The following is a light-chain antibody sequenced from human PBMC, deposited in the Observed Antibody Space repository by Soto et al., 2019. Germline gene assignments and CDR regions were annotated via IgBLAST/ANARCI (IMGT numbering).Light chain of an antibody. V-gene: IGLV4-69*01. Sequence: QAVVTQSPSASASLGASVKLTCTLSSGHSSYAIAWHQQQPEKGPRYLMKLNSDGSHSKGDGIPDRFSGSSSGAVRYLTSTSRQSEDEAYYYCHTGVTGFVFGGWTKVTVL. CDR2: LNSDGSH. CDR1: SGHSSYA. CDR3: HTGVTGFV. J-gene: IGLJ2*01.